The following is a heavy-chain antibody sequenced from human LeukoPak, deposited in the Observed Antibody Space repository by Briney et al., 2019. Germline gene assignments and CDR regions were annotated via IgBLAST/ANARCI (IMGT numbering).Heavy chain of an antibody. CDR2: TYYSGST. CDR1: GGSISSGGYY. D-gene: IGHD2-21*02. Sequence: SQTLSLTCTVSGGSISSGGYYWSWLRQHPGKGLEWIGYTYYSGSTYYNPSLKSRVTISVDTSKNQFSLKLSSVTAADTAVYYCAREAVTAFYYFDYWGQGTLVTVSS. V-gene: IGHV4-31*03. CDR3: AREAVTAFYYFDY. J-gene: IGHJ4*02.